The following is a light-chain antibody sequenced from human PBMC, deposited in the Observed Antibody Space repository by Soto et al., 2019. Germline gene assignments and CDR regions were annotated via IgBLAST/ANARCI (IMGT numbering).Light chain of an antibody. J-gene: IGKJ1*01. CDR2: LGS. CDR3: MQALHTPWT. V-gene: IGKV2-28*01. CDR1: QSISSY. Sequence: EIVLTQSPATLSLSPGERATLSCRASQSISSYLAWYQQKPGQSPQVLIYLGSNRASGVPDRFSGSGSGTDFTLKISRVEAEDVGVYYCMQALHTPWTFGQGTKVEIK.